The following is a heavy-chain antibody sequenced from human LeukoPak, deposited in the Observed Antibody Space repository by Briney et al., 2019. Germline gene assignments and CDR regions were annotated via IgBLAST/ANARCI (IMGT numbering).Heavy chain of an antibody. CDR2: ISSNGGST. CDR3: AKEEPSGGDSYDY. J-gene: IGHJ4*02. V-gene: IGHV3-64*01. CDR1: GFTFSSSA. Sequence: GGSLRLSCAASGFTFSSSAMNWVRQAPGKGLEYVSAISSNGGSTYYANSVKGRFTISRDNSKNTLYLQMGGLRAEDMAVYYCAKEEPSGGDSYDYWGQGTLVTVSS. D-gene: IGHD2-21*01.